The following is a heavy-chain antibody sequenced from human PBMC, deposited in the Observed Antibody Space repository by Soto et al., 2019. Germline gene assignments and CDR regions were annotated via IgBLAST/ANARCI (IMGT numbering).Heavy chain of an antibody. D-gene: IGHD2-15*01. J-gene: IGHJ3*02. Sequence: GGSLRLSCAASGFTFSSYGMHWVRQAPGKGLEWVAVIWYDGSNKYYADSVKGRFTISRDNSKNTLYLQMNSLRAEDTAVYYCARDGGYGVRAHPAFDAFDIWGQGTMVTVSS. CDR2: IWYDGSNK. CDR3: ARDGGYGVRAHPAFDAFDI. V-gene: IGHV3-33*01. CDR1: GFTFSSYG.